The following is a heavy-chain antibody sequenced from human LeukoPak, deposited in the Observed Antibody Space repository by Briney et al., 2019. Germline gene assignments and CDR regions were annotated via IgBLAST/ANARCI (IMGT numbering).Heavy chain of an antibody. Sequence: GGSRRLSCAASGCTFSSYAMSWVRQAPGKGLEWVSAISGSGGSTYYADSVKGRFTISRDNSKNTLHLQMNSLRAEDTAVYYCAKDRRGVVVVAATHHWGQGTLVTVSS. CDR3: AKDRRGVVVVAATHH. CDR1: GCTFSSYA. V-gene: IGHV3-23*01. CDR2: ISGSGGST. J-gene: IGHJ4*02. D-gene: IGHD2-15*01.